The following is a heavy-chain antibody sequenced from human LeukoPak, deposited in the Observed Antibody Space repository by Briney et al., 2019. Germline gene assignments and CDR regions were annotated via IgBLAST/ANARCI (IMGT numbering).Heavy chain of an antibody. Sequence: GASVKVSCKASGYTFTSYGISWVRQAPGQGLEWMGWISAYNGNTNYAQKLQGRVPMTTDTSTSTAYMELRSLRSDDTAVYYCARDAYYRYCSSTSCLGWFDPWGQGTLVTVSS. D-gene: IGHD2-2*01. CDR1: GYTFTSYG. CDR2: ISAYNGNT. V-gene: IGHV1-18*01. J-gene: IGHJ5*02. CDR3: ARDAYYRYCSSTSCLGWFDP.